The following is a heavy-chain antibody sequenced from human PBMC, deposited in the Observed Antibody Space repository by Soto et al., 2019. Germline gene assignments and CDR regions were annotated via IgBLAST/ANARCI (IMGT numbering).Heavy chain of an antibody. CDR1: GYTLSDYY. CDR3: AREGGGIAAAGAGNDAFDI. D-gene: IGHD6-13*01. V-gene: IGHV1-2*02. CDR2: FNPNSGDT. J-gene: IGHJ3*02. Sequence: QAQLVQSGAEVKKPGASVKVSCKASGYTLSDYYMQWVRQAPGQGLEWMGWFNPNSGDTNYAQKFQGRVTMTRDTSIATDYMKLSSLKSDDTAVYYCAREGGGIAAAGAGNDAFDIWGQGTMVTVSS.